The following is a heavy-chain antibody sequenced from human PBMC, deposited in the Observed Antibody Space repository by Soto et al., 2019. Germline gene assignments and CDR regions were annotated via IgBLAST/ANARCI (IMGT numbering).Heavy chain of an antibody. J-gene: IGHJ4*02. CDR1: GFSLSTSGVG. V-gene: IGHV2-5*02. CDR3: ARGASAYSYRSPAFDL. CDR2: IYWDDDK. D-gene: IGHD5-18*01. Sequence: SGPKLGNPTQTLTQTCTFSGFSLSTSGVGVGWIRQPPGKALEWLALIYWDDDKRYSPSLKSRLTITKDTSKNQVVLTMTNMDPVDTAVYYCARGASAYSYRSPAFDLWGQGTLVTVSS.